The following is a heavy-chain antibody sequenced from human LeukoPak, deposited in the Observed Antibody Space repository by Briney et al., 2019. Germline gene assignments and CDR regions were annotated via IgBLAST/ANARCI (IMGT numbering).Heavy chain of an antibody. D-gene: IGHD2-15*01. CDR1: GYTFTSCG. CDR2: ISGYNGNT. V-gene: IGHV1-18*01. J-gene: IGHJ4*02. CDR3: ARQGYCSGGSCSNGVDY. Sequence: ASVKVSCKASGYTFTSCGISWVRQAPGQGLEWMGWISGYNGNTNYAQKLQGRVTMTTDTSTSIANMELRSLRADDTAVYYCARQGYCSGGSCSNGVDYWGQGTLVTVSS.